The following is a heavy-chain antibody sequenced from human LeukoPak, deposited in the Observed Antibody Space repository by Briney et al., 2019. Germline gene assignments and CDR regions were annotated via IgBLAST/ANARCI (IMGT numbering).Heavy chain of an antibody. Sequence: SETLSLTCAVYGGSFSGYYWSWIRQPPGKGLEWIGEINHSGSTTYNPSLKSRVTISVDTSKNQFSLKLSSVTAADTAVYYCARGYSSSWYRAPTKSNWFDPWGQGTLVTVSS. CDR2: INHSGST. J-gene: IGHJ5*02. V-gene: IGHV4-34*01. CDR1: GGSFSGYY. D-gene: IGHD6-13*01. CDR3: ARGYSSSWYRAPTKSNWFDP.